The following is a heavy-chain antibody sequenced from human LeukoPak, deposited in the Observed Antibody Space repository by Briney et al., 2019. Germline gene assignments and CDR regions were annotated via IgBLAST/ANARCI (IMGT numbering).Heavy chain of an antibody. J-gene: IGHJ4*02. V-gene: IGHV3-74*01. CDR1: GFIFSTSW. D-gene: IGHD1-1*01. CDR3: TSGPYHNDY. CDR2: IKPDGSGI. Sequence: GGSLRLSCAASGFIFSTSWMHWVRLVPGKGLVWVSHIKPDGSGIEYADSVKGRFTISRDNARNTLYMEMNSLTVGDTAVYYCTSGPYHNDYWGQGTLVTVSS.